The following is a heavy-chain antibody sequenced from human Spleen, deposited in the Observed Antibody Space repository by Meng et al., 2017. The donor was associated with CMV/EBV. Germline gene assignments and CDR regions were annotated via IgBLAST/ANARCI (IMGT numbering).Heavy chain of an antibody. D-gene: IGHD6-6*01. CDR2: ISYDGTNA. CDR1: FTFSSHA. CDR3: ARDRGEYSSSSLGIDY. Sequence: FTFSSHAMNWVRQAPGEGLEWVAVISYDGTNAYYADSVKGRFTISRDNSKNTLFLQMNSLRAEDTAVYYCARDRGEYSSSSLGIDYWGQGTLVTVSS. V-gene: IGHV3-30*04. J-gene: IGHJ4*02.